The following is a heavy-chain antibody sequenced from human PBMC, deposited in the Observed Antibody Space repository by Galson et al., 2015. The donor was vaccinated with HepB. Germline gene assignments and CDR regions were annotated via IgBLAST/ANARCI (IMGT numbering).Heavy chain of an antibody. V-gene: IGHV5-10-1*01. Sequence: QSGAEVKKPGESLRISCKGSGYSFTSFWISWVRQMPGKGLEWMGRIDPSDSYTNYSPSFQGHVTISADKSISTAYLQWSSLKASDTAMYYCASDYYGSGSYYNADNYYGMDVWGQGTTVTVSS. CDR2: IDPSDSYT. CDR3: ASDYYGSGSYYNADNYYGMDV. CDR1: GYSFTSFW. D-gene: IGHD3-10*01. J-gene: IGHJ6*02.